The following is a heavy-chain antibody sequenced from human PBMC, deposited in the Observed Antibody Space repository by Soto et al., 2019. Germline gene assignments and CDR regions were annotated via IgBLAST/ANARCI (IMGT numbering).Heavy chain of an antibody. Sequence: AISGSGGSTYYADSVKGRFTISRDNSKNTLYLQMNSLRAEDTAVYYCAKKQKARRAYFDYWGQGTLVTVSS. CDR2: ISGSGGST. D-gene: IGHD6-6*01. CDR3: AKKQKARRAYFDY. V-gene: IGHV3-23*01. J-gene: IGHJ4*02.